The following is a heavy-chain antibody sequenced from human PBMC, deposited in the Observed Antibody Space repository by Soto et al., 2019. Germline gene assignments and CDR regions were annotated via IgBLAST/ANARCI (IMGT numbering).Heavy chain of an antibody. CDR3: AGDQLTGTADY. CDR1: GFTFSSYG. Sequence: GGSLRLSCAASGFTFSSYGMHWVRQAPGKGLEWVAVIWYDGSNKYYADSVKGRFTISRDNSKNTLYLQMNSLRAEDTAVYYCAGDQLTGTADYWGQGTLVTVSS. CDR2: IWYDGSNK. J-gene: IGHJ4*02. D-gene: IGHD1-20*01. V-gene: IGHV3-33*01.